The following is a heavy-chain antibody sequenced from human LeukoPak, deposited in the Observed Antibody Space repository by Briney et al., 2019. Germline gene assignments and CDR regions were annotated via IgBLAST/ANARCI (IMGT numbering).Heavy chain of an antibody. V-gene: IGHV4-39*01. CDR3: ARQLGGENYFDY. CDR2: IYYSGST. CDR1: GGSISSYY. Sequence: PSETLSLTCTVSGGSISSYYWGWIRQPPGKGLEWIGSIYYSGSTYYNPSLKSRVTISVDTSKNQFSLKPSSVTAADTAVYYCARQLGGENYFDYWGQGTLVTVSS. J-gene: IGHJ4*02.